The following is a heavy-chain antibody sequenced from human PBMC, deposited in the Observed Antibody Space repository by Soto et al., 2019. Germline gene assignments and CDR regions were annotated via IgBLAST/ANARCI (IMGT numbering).Heavy chain of an antibody. J-gene: IGHJ4*02. CDR2: TYYTSKWYY. D-gene: IGHD1-1*01. Sequence: SQTLSLTCAISGDSVSSNSAAWNWIRQSPSRGLEWLGRTYYTSKWYYDYALSVKSRITINPDTSKNQFSLQLNSVTPEDTAVYYCARDLSYPAGTGQLVDWEQGTLVTVSS. CDR1: GDSVSSNSAA. CDR3: ARDLSYPAGTGQLVD. V-gene: IGHV6-1*01.